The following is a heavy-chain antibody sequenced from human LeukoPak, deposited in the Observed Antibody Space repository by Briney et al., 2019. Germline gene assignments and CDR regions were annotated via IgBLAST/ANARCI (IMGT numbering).Heavy chain of an antibody. J-gene: IGHJ4*02. D-gene: IGHD1-26*01. CDR2: IFYTGSM. V-gene: IGHV4-39*07. Sequence: PSETLSLTCTVSDGSISTSDYYWGWIRQPPGKGLEWIGNIFYTGSMYYNPSLNSRLTISVDTSKNQFSLKLSSVTAADTAVYYCARNRVVGAPNFDYWGQGTLVTVSS. CDR1: DGSISTSDYY. CDR3: ARNRVVGAPNFDY.